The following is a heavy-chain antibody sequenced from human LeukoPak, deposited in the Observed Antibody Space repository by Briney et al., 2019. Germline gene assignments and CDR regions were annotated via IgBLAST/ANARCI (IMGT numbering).Heavy chain of an antibody. CDR3: ATATTVTTPYYYYGMDV. J-gene: IGHJ6*02. V-gene: IGHV3-53*01. Sequence: PGGSLRLSCAASDFTFNKDWMNWVRQAPGKGLEWVSVIYSGGSTYYADSVKGRFTISRDNSKNTLYLQMNSLRAEDTAVYYCATATTVTTPYYYYGMDVWGQGTTVTVSS. D-gene: IGHD4-17*01. CDR1: DFTFNKDW. CDR2: IYSGGST.